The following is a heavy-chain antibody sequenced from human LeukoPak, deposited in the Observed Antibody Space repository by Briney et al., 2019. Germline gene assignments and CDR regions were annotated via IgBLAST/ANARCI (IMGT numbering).Heavy chain of an antibody. CDR1: GFTFSNAY. CDR2: ISSTSAYI. Sequence: GGSLRLSCAASGFTFSNAYMNWVRQAPGKGLEWVSSISSTSAYIYYADSVKGRFAISRDNAKNSLYLQMNSLRAEDTAVYYCARGGGWDAYYYYGMDVWGQGTTVTVSS. J-gene: IGHJ6*02. D-gene: IGHD6-19*01. V-gene: IGHV3-21*01. CDR3: ARGGGWDAYYYYGMDV.